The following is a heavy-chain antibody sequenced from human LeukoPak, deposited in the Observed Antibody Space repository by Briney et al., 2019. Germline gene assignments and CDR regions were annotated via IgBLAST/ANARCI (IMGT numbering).Heavy chain of an antibody. V-gene: IGHV1-69*05. CDR1: GGTFSSYA. CDR3: ARASGDYDAFDI. J-gene: IGHJ3*02. Sequence: SVKVSCKASGGTFSSYAISWVRQAPGQGLEWMGGIIPIFGTANYAQKFQGRVTMTTDTSTSTAYMELRSLRSDDTAVYYCARASGDYDAFDIWGQGTMVTVSS. CDR2: IIPIFGTA. D-gene: IGHD4-17*01.